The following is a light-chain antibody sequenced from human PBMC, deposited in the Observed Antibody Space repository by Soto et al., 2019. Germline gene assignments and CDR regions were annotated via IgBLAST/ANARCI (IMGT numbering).Light chain of an antibody. CDR1: STDFGSYNR. J-gene: IGLJ1*01. CDR3: SLYTSENTYV. CDR2: EAS. Sequence: QSALTQPPSVSGSPGQSVTISCTGTSTDFGSYNRVSWYQQPPGTARKLIIYEASNRPSGVPGRFSGSKSGNTASLTISGLQAADEADYYCSLYTSENTYVFGTGTKVTV. V-gene: IGLV2-18*01.